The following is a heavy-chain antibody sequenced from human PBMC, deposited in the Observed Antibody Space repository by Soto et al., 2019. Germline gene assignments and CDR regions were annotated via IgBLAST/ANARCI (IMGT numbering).Heavy chain of an antibody. V-gene: IGHV3-30*04. CDR2: NSYDGSNK. CDR3: ARDWTGDTCPCLDV. CDR1: GFTFSSYA. J-gene: IGHJ6*02. Sequence: QVQLEESGGGVVQAGRSLRLSCAASGFTFSSYAMYWVRQAPGKGLEWVAVNSYDGSNKYYVDSVKGRFTISRDNSKNMLFLQMNSLRVEDTAIYYCARDWTGDTCPCLDVWGQGTTVSVSS. D-gene: IGHD3-3*01.